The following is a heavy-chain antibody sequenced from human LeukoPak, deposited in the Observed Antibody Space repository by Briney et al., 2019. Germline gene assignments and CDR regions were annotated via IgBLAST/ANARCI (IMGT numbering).Heavy chain of an antibody. CDR3: ARHFISGPLAYFDY. D-gene: IGHD3-10*01. CDR2: VYYSGST. V-gene: IGHV4-39*01. CDR1: GGFISSSNYY. Sequence: PSETLSLTCTVSGGFISSSNYYWGWVRQPPGKGPEWIGSVYYSGSTYYNPSLKSRVTMSVATSKIQFSLKLNFVTAADTAVYYCARHFISGPLAYFDYWGQGTLVTVSS. J-gene: IGHJ4*02.